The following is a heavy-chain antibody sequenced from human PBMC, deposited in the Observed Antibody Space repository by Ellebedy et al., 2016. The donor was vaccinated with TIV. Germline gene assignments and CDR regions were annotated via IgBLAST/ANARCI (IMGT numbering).Heavy chain of an antibody. CDR2: ITNNSSTI. Sequence: GESLKISCAASGFTFSSNWMSWVRQAPGKGLELVSYITNNSSTIYYPDSVKGRFTISRDNAKNSLYLQMDSLRAEDTAVYYCARGTGPTHWRIDYWGQGTLVTVSS. J-gene: IGHJ4*02. CDR3: ARGTGPTHWRIDY. CDR1: GFTFSSNW. D-gene: IGHD1-1*01. V-gene: IGHV3-48*01.